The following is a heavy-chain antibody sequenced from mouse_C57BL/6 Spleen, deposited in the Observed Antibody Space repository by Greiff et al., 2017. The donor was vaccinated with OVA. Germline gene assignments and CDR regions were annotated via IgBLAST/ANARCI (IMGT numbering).Heavy chain of an antibody. V-gene: IGHV3-6*01. CDR3: ARDPGWENY. CDR1: GYSITSGYY. D-gene: IGHD4-1*01. CDR2: ISYDGSN. J-gene: IGHJ2*01. Sequence: EVQLQQSGPGLVKPSQSLSLTCSVTGYSITSGYYWNWIRQFPGNKLEWMGYISYDGSNNYNPTLKNRISITRNTSKNQFFLKLNSVTTEDTATYYCARDPGWENYWGQGTTLTVSS.